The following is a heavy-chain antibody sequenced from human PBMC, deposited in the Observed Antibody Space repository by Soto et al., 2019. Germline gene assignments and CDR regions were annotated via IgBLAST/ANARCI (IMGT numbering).Heavy chain of an antibody. V-gene: IGHV3-30-3*01. J-gene: IGHJ4*02. CDR3: ASMARRFLEWRNNDY. CDR2: ISYDRSNK. D-gene: IGHD3-3*01. CDR1: GFTFSSYA. Sequence: QVQLVESGGGVVQPGRSLRLSCAASGFTFSSYAMHWVRQAPGKGLEWVAVISYDRSNKYYADSVKGRFTISRDNSKNTLYLQMNSLRAEDTAVYYCASMARRFLEWRNNDYWGQGTLVTVSS.